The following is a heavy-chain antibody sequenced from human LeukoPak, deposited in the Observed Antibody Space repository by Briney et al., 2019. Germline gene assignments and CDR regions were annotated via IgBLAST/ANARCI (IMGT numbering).Heavy chain of an antibody. CDR3: AKDQQWLVN. Sequence: GGSLRLSCVASGFTFSSYGIHWVRQAPGKGLEWVAFIGYDGSNKYYRDSVKGRFTISRDNSKNTLYLQMNSLRAEDTAVYYCAKDQQWLVNWGQGTLVTVSS. CDR1: GFTFSSYG. J-gene: IGHJ4*02. V-gene: IGHV3-30*02. D-gene: IGHD6-19*01. CDR2: IGYDGSNK.